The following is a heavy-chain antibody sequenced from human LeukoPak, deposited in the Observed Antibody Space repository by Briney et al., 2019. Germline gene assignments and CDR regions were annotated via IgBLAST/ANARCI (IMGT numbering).Heavy chain of an antibody. CDR1: GYTFTGYY. J-gene: IGHJ1*01. CDR2: INPRSGGT. Sequence: ASVNVSCKASGYTFTGYYMHWVRQAPGQGLEWVGWINPRSGGTDYAQRLQGRVSMTTDTSVATAYMELSRLTSDDTAIYYCARGTIGSYSSVHDWGQGTLLIVSS. D-gene: IGHD1-26*01. V-gene: IGHV1-2*02. CDR3: ARGTIGSYSSVHD.